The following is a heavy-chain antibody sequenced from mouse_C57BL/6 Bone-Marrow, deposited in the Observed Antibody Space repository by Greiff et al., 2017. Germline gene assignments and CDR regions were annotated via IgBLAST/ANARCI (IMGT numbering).Heavy chain of an antibody. V-gene: IGHV5-6*01. Sequence: EVQGVESGGDLVKPGGSLKLSCAASGFTFSSYGMSWVRQTPDKRLEWVATISSGGSYTYYPDSVKGRFTISRDNAKNTLYLQMSSLKSEDTAMYYCAREGDYAMDYWGQGTSVTVSS. CDR2: ISSGGSYT. CDR1: GFTFSSYG. CDR3: AREGDYAMDY. J-gene: IGHJ4*01.